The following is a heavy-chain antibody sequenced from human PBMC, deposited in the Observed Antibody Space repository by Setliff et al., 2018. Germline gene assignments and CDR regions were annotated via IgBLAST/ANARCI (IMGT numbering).Heavy chain of an antibody. Sequence: GASVKVSCKASGYTFTSYAMHWVRQAPGQRLEWMGWINAGNGNTKYSQKFQGRVTMTTDTSTSTAYMELRSLRSDDTAVYYCATGGQINYNFWSGYGVDYYMDVWGKGTTVTVS. D-gene: IGHD3-3*01. V-gene: IGHV1-3*01. CDR2: INAGNGNT. CDR3: ATGGQINYNFWSGYGVDYYMDV. J-gene: IGHJ6*03. CDR1: GYTFTSYA.